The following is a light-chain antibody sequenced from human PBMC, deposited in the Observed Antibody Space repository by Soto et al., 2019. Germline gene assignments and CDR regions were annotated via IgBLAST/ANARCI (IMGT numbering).Light chain of an antibody. V-gene: IGKV1-5*03. Sequence: DLQMTQSPSTLSASVGDRVTITCRASQSISSWLAWYQQKPGKAPNLLIYKASSLESGVPSRFSGSGSGTEFTLTISSLQPDDFATYYCQQYNSFPCTFGQGTKLEIK. CDR2: KAS. CDR1: QSISSW. CDR3: QQYNSFPCT. J-gene: IGKJ2*02.